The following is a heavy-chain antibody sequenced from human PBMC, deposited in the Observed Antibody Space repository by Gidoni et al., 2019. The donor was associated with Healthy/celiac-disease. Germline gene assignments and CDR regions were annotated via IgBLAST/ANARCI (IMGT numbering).Heavy chain of an antibody. D-gene: IGHD3-16*01. CDR2: ISYDGSNK. J-gene: IGHJ3*02. V-gene: IGHV3-30-3*01. Sequence: VQLVESGGGVVKPGRSLRLPCAASGFTFSSYAMHWLRQAPGQGLEWVAVISYDGSNKYYADSVKGRFTISRDNSKNTLYLQMNSLRAEDTAVYYCRSGGGAFDIWGQGTMVTVSS. CDR3: RSGGGAFDI. CDR1: GFTFSSYA.